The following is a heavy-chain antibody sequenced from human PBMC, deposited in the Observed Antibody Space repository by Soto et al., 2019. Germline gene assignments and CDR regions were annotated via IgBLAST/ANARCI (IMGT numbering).Heavy chain of an antibody. J-gene: IGHJ6*02. V-gene: IGHV1-69*01. CDR1: GGTFSSYA. Sequence: QVQLVQSGAEVKKPGSSVKVSCKASGGTFSSYAISWVRQAPGQGLEWMGGIIPISGTANYAQKFQGRVTITADESTSTAYMELSSLRSEDTAVYYCARSQGSSTSLEIYYYYYYGMDVFGQSTTVTVSS. D-gene: IGHD2-2*01. CDR2: IIPISGTA. CDR3: ARSQGSSTSLEIYYYYYYGMDV.